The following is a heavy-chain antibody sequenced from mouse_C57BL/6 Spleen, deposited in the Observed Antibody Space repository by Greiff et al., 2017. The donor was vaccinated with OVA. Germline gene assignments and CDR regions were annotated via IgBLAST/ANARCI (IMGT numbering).Heavy chain of an antibody. CDR3: ARREDYGSSIFDY. D-gene: IGHD1-1*01. Sequence: QVQLQQSGAELVRPGSSVKLSCKASGYTFTSYWMHWVKQRPIQGLEWIGNIDPSDSETHYNQKFKDKATLTVDKSSSTAYMQLSSLTSEDSAVYYCARREDYGSSIFDYWGQGTTLTVSS. V-gene: IGHV1-52*01. J-gene: IGHJ2*01. CDR1: GYTFTSYW. CDR2: IDPSDSET.